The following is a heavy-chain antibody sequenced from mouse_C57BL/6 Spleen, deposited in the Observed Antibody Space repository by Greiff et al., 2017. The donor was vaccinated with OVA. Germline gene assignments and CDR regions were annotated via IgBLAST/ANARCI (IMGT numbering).Heavy chain of an antibody. CDR3: VEGYAMDY. V-gene: IGHV10-3*01. Sequence: EVKLMESGGGLVQPKGSLKLSCAASGFTFNTYAMHWVRQAPGKGLEWVARIRSKSSNDATYYADSVKDRFTISRDDSQSMLYLQMNNLKTEDTAMYYCVEGYAMDYWGQGTSVTVSS. CDR2: IRSKSSNDAT. CDR1: GFTFNTYA. J-gene: IGHJ4*01.